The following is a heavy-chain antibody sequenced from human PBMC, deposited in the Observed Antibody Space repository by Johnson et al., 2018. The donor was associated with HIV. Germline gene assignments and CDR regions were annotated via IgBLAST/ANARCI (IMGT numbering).Heavy chain of an antibody. D-gene: IGHD6-25*01. J-gene: IGHJ3*02. CDR1: GFTVSSNY. Sequence: VQLVESGGGLVQPGGSLRLSCAASGFTVSSNYMSWVRQAPGKGLEWVSGIRWNSGGIGYVGSVKGRFIISRDNAKNSLYLQMNSLRAEDTAVYYCAKDKRQTAIPQRAFDIWGQGTMVTVSS. CDR3: AKDKRQTAIPQRAFDI. V-gene: IGHV3-48*04. CDR2: IRWNSGGI.